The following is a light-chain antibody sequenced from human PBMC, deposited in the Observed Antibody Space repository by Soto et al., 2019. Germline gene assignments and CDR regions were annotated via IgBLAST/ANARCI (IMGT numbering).Light chain of an antibody. J-gene: IGKJ5*01. CDR1: QGIGDT. CDR3: QHYDSLPIT. V-gene: IGKV3-20*01. CDR2: GAS. Sequence: EVVMRQSPATLSVSPGEGATLSCRASQGIGDTLAWYQHKPGQTPRLLIYGASSRATGIPDRFSGSGSGTDFTLTISRLEPEDFAVFYCQHYDSLPITFGQGTRLEIK.